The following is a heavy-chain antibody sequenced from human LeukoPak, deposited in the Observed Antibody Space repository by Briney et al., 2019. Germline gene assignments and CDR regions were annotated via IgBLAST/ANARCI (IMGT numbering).Heavy chain of an antibody. D-gene: IGHD2-2*02. CDR2: INPNSCCT. CDR3: ARVDSEYGSSTSCYKCFDP. Sequence: ASETVSYKASVYTLTHYYIYWVRQAPGQRLEWMGWINPNSCCTNYAQQLQGRVAITRDTSVNTASLELSRQRSDDTAGYDCARVDSEYGSSTSCYKCFDPWGQGTLVTVSS. V-gene: IGHV1-2*02. J-gene: IGHJ5*02. CDR1: VYTLTHYY.